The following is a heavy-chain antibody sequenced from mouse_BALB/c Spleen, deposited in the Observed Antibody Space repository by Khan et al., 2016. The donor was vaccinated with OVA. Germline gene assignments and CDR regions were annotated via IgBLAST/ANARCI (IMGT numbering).Heavy chain of an antibody. CDR2: IWSDGKT. J-gene: IGHJ4*01. V-gene: IGHV2-6*02. Sequence: QVQLKESGPGLVAPSQSLSITCTVSGFSLTSYGVHWVRQPPGKGLEWLVVIWSDGKTTYNSTLKSRLSISKDNSKSQVFLKMNSLQTYDTAMYYCARNTHMNTTVMDYWGQGTSVTGSS. CDR3: ARNTHMNTTVMDY. CDR1: GFSLTSYG. D-gene: IGHD2-4*01.